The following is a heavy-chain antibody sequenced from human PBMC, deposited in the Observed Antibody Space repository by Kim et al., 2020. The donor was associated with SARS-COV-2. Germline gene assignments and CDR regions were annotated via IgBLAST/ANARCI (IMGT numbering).Heavy chain of an antibody. CDR2: ISGSGGST. CDR3: AKDLSIAARPTEFDY. J-gene: IGHJ4*02. Sequence: GGSLRLSCAASGFTFSSYAMSWVRQAPGKGLEWVSAISGSGGSTYYADSMKGRFTISRDNSKNTLYLQMNSLRAEDTAVYYCAKDLSIAARPTEFDYWGQGTLVTVSS. CDR1: GFTFSSYA. V-gene: IGHV3-23*01. D-gene: IGHD6-6*01.